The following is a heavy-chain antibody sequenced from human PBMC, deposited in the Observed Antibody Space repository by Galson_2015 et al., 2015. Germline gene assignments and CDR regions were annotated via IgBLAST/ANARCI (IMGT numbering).Heavy chain of an antibody. J-gene: IGHJ6*02. CDR3: VWDNYGMIV. CDR2: SHGGGHAA. V-gene: IGHV3-64D*06. Sequence: SLRLSCAASGFIFNDYAIHWVRQAPGKGLEYVSTSHGGGHAAQYAHSVEGRFTTYRDNSKNALYLQMSSLRPDDTAVYYCVWDNYGMIVWGQGTTVIVSS. CDR1: GFIFNDYA. D-gene: IGHD1-26*01.